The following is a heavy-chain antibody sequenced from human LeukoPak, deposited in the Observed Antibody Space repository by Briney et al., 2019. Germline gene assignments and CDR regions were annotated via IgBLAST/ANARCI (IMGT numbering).Heavy chain of an antibody. V-gene: IGHV3-48*04. D-gene: IGHD6-13*01. CDR3: ARDLSSSWYRYYFDY. CDR1: GFTFSSYS. Sequence: GGSLRLSCAASGFTFSSYSMNWVRQAPGKGLEWVSYISSSGSTIYYADSVKGRFTISRDNAKNSLYLQMNSLRAEDTAVYYCARDLSSSWYRYYFDYWGQGTLVTVSS. CDR2: ISSSGSTI. J-gene: IGHJ4*02.